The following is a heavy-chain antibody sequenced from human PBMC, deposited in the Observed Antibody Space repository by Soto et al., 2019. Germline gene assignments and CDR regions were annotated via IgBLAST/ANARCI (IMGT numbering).Heavy chain of an antibody. J-gene: IGHJ6*03. CDR1: GYSFTSYW. CDR3: ARGGYCSGGSCYSVSSYYYMDV. D-gene: IGHD2-15*01. CDR2: IYPGDSDT. V-gene: IGHV5-51*01. Sequence: GESLKISCKGPGYSFTSYWIGWVRQMPGKGLEWMGIIYPGDSDTRYSPSFQGQVTISADKSISTAYLQWSSLKASDTAMYYCARGGYCSGGSCYSVSSYYYMDVWGKGTTVTVSS.